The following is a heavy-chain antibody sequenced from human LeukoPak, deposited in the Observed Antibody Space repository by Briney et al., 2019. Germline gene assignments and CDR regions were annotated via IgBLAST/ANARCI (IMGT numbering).Heavy chain of an antibody. CDR2: IIPIFGTA. CDR1: GGTFSSYA. D-gene: IGHD3-10*01. CDR3: ANMVRGSAMDY. Sequence: ASVKVSYKASGGTFSSYAISWVRQAPGQGLEWMGGIIPIFGTANYAQKFQGRVTITRDTSASTAYMELSSLRSEDTAVYYCANMVRGSAMDYWGQGTLVTVSS. J-gene: IGHJ4*02. V-gene: IGHV1-69*05.